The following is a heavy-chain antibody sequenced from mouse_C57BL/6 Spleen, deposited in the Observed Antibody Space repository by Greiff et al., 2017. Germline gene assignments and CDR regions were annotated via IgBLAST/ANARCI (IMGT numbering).Heavy chain of an antibody. J-gene: IGHJ4*01. CDR3: ARNEDHYAMDY. CDR2: IWSGGST. V-gene: IGHV2-2*01. Sequence: QVQLQESGPGLVQPSQSLSITCTVSGFSLTSYGVYWVRQSPGKGLVWLGVIWSGGSTDYNAAFISRLNISKDNSKSQVFSKMNSLKADDTAIYYCARNEDHYAMDYWGQGTSVTVSS. CDR1: GFSLTSYG.